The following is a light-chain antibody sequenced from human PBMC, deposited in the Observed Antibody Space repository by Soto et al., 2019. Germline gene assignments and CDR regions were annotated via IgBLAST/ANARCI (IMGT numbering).Light chain of an antibody. V-gene: IGKV1-5*03. Sequence: DIPMTQAPFNLSGFVRDEVTNTWRASQTISSWLAWYQQKPGKPPKLLIYKASTLTSGVPSRFSGSGSGTEFTLTISSLQPDDFATYYCQHYNSYSEAFGQGPKVDIK. J-gene: IGKJ1*01. CDR1: QTISSW. CDR2: KAS. CDR3: QHYNSYSEA.